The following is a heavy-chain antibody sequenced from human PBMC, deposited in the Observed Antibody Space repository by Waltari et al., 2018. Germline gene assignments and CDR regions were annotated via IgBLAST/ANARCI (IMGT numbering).Heavy chain of an antibody. CDR3: AGGVVLDGSYPFDP. CDR1: GGSISSYY. V-gene: IGHV4-4*07. D-gene: IGHD1-26*01. J-gene: IGHJ5*02. Sequence: QVQLQESGPGLVKPSETLSLTCTVSGGSISSYYWSWIRQPAGKGLEWIGRIYTSGSTNYHPSLKSRVTMSVDTSKNQFSLKLSSVTAADTAVYYCAGGVVLDGSYPFDPWGQGTLVTVSS. CDR2: IYTSGST.